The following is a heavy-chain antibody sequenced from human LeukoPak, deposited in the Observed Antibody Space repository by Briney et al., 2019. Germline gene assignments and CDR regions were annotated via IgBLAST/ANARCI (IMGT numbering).Heavy chain of an antibody. D-gene: IGHD6-13*01. J-gene: IGHJ3*01. CDR2: IYTSGST. CDR1: GGSISSYY. Sequence: PSETLSLTCTVSGGSISSYYWSWIRQPAGKGLEWIGRIYTSGSTNYNPSLKSRVTMSVDTSKNQFSLKLSSVTAADTAVYYCASQYSSSWYFRHAFDFWGQGTMVTVSS. V-gene: IGHV4-4*07. CDR3: ASQYSSSWYFRHAFDF.